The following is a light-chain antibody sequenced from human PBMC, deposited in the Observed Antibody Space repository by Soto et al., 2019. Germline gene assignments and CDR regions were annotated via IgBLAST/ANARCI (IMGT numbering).Light chain of an antibody. J-gene: IGLJ1*01. CDR2: GNN. V-gene: IGLV1-40*01. CDR1: SSNFGAGRD. Sequence: QSVLTQPPSVSGAPGQRVTISCTGSSSNFGAGRDVHWYQQLPGTAPRLPIYGNNNRPSGVPDRFSASKSGTSASLAITGLQAEDEADFYCQSFDSSLSAYVFGTGTKVTVL. CDR3: QSFDSSLSAYV.